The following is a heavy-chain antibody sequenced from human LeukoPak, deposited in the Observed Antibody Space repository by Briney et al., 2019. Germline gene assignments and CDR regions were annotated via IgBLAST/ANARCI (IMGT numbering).Heavy chain of an antibody. CDR1: GGSFSGHY. Sequence: PSETLSLTCAVYGGSFSGHYWTWIRQPPGKGLQWIGEVNYRGSTNYNPSLKSRLTISEDKSKKQFSLRLPSVTAADTAVYYCARGVVSGRCGDYYYYMDVWGKGTTVTVSS. CDR3: ARGVVSGRCGDYYYYMDV. V-gene: IGHV4-34*01. CDR2: VNYRGST. J-gene: IGHJ6*03. D-gene: IGHD1-14*01.